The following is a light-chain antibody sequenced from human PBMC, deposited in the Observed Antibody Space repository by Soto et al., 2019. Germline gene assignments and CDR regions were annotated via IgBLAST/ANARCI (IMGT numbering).Light chain of an antibody. Sequence: QSALTQPRSVSGSPGQSVTISCTGTSGDVGGYNFVSWYQQHPGKAPTLMIFDVSQRPSGVPDRFSGSKSGNTASLTISGIQADDEAGYYCYSYGGSYTWVFGGGTKVTVL. J-gene: IGLJ3*02. V-gene: IGLV2-11*01. CDR1: SGDVGGYNF. CDR3: YSYGGSYTWV. CDR2: DVS.